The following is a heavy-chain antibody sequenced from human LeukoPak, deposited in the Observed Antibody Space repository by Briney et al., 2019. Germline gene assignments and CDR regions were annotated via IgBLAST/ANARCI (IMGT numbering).Heavy chain of an antibody. J-gene: IGHJ3*02. CDR3: ARVLYSGYDYQAFDI. CDR1: GGSISSSNW. V-gene: IGHV4-4*02. Sequence: SETLSLTCAVSGGSISSSNWWSWVRQPPGKGLEWIGEIYHSGSTNYNPSLKSRVTISVDTSKNQFSLKLSSVTAADTAVYYCARVLYSGYDYQAFDIWGQGTMVTVSS. D-gene: IGHD5-12*01. CDR2: IYHSGST.